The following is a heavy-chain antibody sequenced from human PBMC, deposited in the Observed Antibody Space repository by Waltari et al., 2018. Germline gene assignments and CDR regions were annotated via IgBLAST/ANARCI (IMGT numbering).Heavy chain of an antibody. J-gene: IGHJ6*02. CDR2: IYTSGST. D-gene: IGHD3-10*01. V-gene: IGHV4-61*02. CDR3: ARELVWFGESTSYYYYYGMDV. CDR1: AGSCSGGSCS. Sequence: QVQLQESGPRLVPPSKTLSLTCAASAGSCSGGSCSWRRIRQPAGNGLEWIRHIYTSGSTNYNPSLKSRVTISVDTSKNQFSLKLSSVTAADTAVYYCARELVWFGESTSYYYYYGMDVWGQGTTVTVSS.